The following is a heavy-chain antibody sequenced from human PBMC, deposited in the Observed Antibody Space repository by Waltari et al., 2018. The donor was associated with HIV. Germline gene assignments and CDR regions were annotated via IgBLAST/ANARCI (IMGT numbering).Heavy chain of an antibody. Sequence: EVQLAESGGGAVQPGGSLRLSCAGSGLPMSNHNMNWARQAPGKGLEWISFISASGTTTYYADSVKGRFTISRDNAKNSLYLQMNSLRAEDSALYYCTRGGARYFYVGGGDFWGQGTLVSVSS. J-gene: IGHJ4*02. D-gene: IGHD3-16*01. CDR3: TRGGARYFYVGGGDF. CDR1: GLPMSNHN. V-gene: IGHV3-48*01. CDR2: ISASGTTT.